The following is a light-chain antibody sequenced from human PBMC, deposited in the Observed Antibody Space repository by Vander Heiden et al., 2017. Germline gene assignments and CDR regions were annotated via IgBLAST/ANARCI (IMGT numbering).Light chain of an antibody. V-gene: IGLV2-14*03. Sequence: QSSLPQPASVSPSPGQSISLSCTGTSGDVGGYNYVSWYQQRPGKAPELMIYDVSTRPSGVSNRFSGSKSGNTASLTISGLQAEDEADYYCSAYTSSHTLVFGGGTKLTVL. CDR1: SGDVGGYNY. CDR3: SAYTSSHTLV. J-gene: IGLJ3*02. CDR2: DVS.